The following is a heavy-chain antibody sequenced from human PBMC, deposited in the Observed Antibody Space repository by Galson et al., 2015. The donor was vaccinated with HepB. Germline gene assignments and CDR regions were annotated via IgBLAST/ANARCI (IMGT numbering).Heavy chain of an antibody. D-gene: IGHD3-22*01. CDR1: GYTFTSYG. J-gene: IGHJ3*02. CDR2: TSAYNGNT. V-gene: IGHV1-18*01. Sequence: SVKVSCKASGYTFTSYGISWVRQAPGQGLEWMGWTSAYNGNTNYAQKLQGRVTITADESTSTAYMELSSLRSEDTAVYYCVGGVWSGLDSSGYYSDAFDIWGQGTMVTVSS. CDR3: VGGVWSGLDSSGYYSDAFDI.